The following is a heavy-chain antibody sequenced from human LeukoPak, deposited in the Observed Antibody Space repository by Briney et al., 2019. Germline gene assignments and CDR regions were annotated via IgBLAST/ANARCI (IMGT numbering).Heavy chain of an antibody. CDR3: ARDCDYGDYEEVDYFDY. CDR1: GFTFSSYA. Sequence: PGGSLRLSCAASGFTFSSYAMSWVRQAPGKGLEWVSAISGSGGSTYYADSVKGRFTISRDNSKNTQSLQMNSLRAEDTAVYYCARDCDYGDYEEVDYFDYWGQGTLVTVSS. J-gene: IGHJ4*02. D-gene: IGHD4-17*01. V-gene: IGHV3-23*01. CDR2: ISGSGGST.